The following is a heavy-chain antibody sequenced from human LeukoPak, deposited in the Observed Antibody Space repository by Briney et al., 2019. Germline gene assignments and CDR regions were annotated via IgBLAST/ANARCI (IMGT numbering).Heavy chain of an antibody. CDR2: IYYSGST. CDR1: GGSISSSSYS. V-gene: IGHV4-39*01. D-gene: IGHD1-26*01. CDR3: ARRNGELHYYFDY. Sequence: SETLSLTCTVSGGSISSSSYSWGWIRQPPGKGLEWIGSIYYSGSTYYNPSLKSRVTISVDTSKNQFSLKLSSVTAADTAVYYCARRNGELHYYFDYWGQGTLVTVSS. J-gene: IGHJ4*02.